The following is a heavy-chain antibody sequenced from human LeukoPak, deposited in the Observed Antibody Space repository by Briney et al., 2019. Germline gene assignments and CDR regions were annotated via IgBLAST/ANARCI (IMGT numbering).Heavy chain of an antibody. CDR2: INPNSGGT. J-gene: IGHJ4*02. D-gene: IGHD6-13*01. CDR3: ARDYGIAAAGTFDY. Sequence: PGASVKVSCKASGYTFTGYYMHWVRQAPGQGLEWMGWINPNSGGTNYAQKFQGRVTMTRDTSINTAYMELSRLRSDDTAVYYCARDYGIAAAGTFDYWGQGTLVTVSS. CDR1: GYTFTGYY. V-gene: IGHV1-2*02.